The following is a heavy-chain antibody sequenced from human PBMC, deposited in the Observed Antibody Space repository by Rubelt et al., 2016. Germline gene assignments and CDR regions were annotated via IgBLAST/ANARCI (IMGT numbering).Heavy chain of an antibody. CDR1: GYTFTSYY. Sequence: QVQLVQSGAEVKKPGASVKVSCKASGYTFTSYYMHWVRQAPGQGLEWVGRVNSDNGDANSAQKFQGRVTMTRDTSITTAYMDLGSLRSDDTAAYYCVTDLDWSYGRWSWGPGTLVTVSS. J-gene: IGHJ4*02. D-gene: IGHD3-16*01. V-gene: IGHV1-2*06. CDR3: VTDLDWSYGRWS. CDR2: VNSDNGDA.